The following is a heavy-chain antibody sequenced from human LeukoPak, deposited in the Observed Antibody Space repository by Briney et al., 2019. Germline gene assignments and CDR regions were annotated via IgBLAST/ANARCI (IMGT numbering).Heavy chain of an antibody. V-gene: IGHV3-7*01. CDR2: IKQDGSEK. Sequence: PGGSLRLSCVASGFTFSTYWMTWVRQAPGKGLEWVANIKQDGSEKYYVDSVKGRFTISRDNSKNTLYLQMSSLRAEDTAVYYCAKDRRWSFDYWGQGTLVTVSS. CDR1: GFTFSTYW. CDR3: AKDRRWSFDY. D-gene: IGHD5-24*01. J-gene: IGHJ4*02.